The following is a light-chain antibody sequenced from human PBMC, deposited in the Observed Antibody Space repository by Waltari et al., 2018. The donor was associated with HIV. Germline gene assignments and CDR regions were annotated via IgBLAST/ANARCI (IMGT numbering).Light chain of an antibody. J-gene: IGLJ2*01. CDR1: VLPRRY. CDR2: KHR. CDR3: QSSDSGGLHVI. Sequence: SYELTQPPSVSVYPGQTAVITCSGAVLPRRYSYWYQQQPGRAPVVVIYKHRERPSGIPERFSGSISGTTVTLTITGVQAADEADYYCQSSDSGGLHVIFGGGTKLTVL. V-gene: IGLV3-25*03.